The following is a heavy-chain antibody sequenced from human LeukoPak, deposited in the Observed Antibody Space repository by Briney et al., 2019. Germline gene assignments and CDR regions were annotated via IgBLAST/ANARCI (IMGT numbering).Heavy chain of an antibody. D-gene: IGHD1-26*01. CDR1: GFTFSSYS. CDR2: ISSSSSTI. J-gene: IGHJ4*02. V-gene: IGHV3-48*01. Sequence: PGGSLRLSCAASGFTFSSYSMNWVRQAPGKGLEWVSYISSSSSTIYYADSVKGRFTISRDNAKNSLYLQMNSLRAEDTAVYYCARDLRYRGYWGQGTLVTVSS. CDR3: ARDLRYRGY.